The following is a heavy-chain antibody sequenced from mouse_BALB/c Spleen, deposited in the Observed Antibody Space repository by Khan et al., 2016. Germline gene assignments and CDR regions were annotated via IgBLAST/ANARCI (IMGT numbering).Heavy chain of an antibody. J-gene: IGHJ1*01. CDR2: IIYSGST. CDR1: GYSITSDYA. CDR3: ARSPYSDGSSLNWYFDG. Sequence: EVQLQESGPGLVKPSQSLSLTCTVTGYSITSDYAWNWIRQFPGNKLEWMGYIIYSGSTVYNPSLKSRISITRDTSKNQFFLQLNSVTTEDTATYYCARSPYSDGSSLNWYFDGWGAGTTVTVSS. D-gene: IGHD1-1*01. V-gene: IGHV3-2*02.